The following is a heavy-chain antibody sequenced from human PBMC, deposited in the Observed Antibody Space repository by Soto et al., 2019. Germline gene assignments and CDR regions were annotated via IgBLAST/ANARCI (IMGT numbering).Heavy chain of an antibody. J-gene: IGHJ1*01. CDR3: ARDARGNYYSQQ. CDR1: GFTFSSDT. V-gene: IGHV3-48*02. CDR2: ISTSGTTI. Sequence: EVQLVESVGGLVQPGGSLRLSCAASGFTFSSDTMNWVRQAPGKGLEWVSYISTSGTTIYYADSVKGRFTISRDNAKNSLYLQMNSLRDDDTAVYYCARDARGNYYSQQWGQGTLVTVSS. D-gene: IGHD1-26*01.